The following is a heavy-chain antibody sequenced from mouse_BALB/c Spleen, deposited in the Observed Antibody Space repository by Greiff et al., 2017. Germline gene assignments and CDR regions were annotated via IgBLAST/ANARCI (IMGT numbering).Heavy chain of an antibody. CDR3: ARGNYTPMDD. V-gene: IGHV1S81*02. CDR2: INPSNGRT. J-gene: IGHJ4*01. D-gene: IGHD2-1*01. Sequence: VQLQQPGAELVKPGASVKLSCKASGYTFTSYWMHWVKQRPGQGLEWIGEINPSNGRTNYNEKFKSKATLTVDKSSSTAYMQLSSLTSEDSAVYYCARGNYTPMDDWGQGTSVTVSS. CDR1: GYTFTSYW.